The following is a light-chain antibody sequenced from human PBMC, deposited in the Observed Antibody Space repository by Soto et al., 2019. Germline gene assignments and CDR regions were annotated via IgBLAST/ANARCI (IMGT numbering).Light chain of an antibody. V-gene: IGKV3-11*01. CDR1: QSVSSY. CDR3: QQYGDSPWA. J-gene: IGKJ1*01. CDR2: DAS. Sequence: EIVLTQSAAAVSLSPGERATLSCRASQSVSSYLAWYQQKPGQAPRLLIYDASNRATGIPARFSGSGSGTDFTLTISRLEPEDFAMYYCQQYGDSPWAFGQGTKVDI.